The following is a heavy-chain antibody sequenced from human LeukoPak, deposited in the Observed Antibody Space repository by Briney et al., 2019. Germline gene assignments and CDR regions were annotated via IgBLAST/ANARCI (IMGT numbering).Heavy chain of an antibody. CDR2: INTYNGNT. D-gene: IGHD3-22*01. V-gene: IGHV1-18*01. CDR3: ARGYYDDAFDI. CDR1: GYTFTSYA. J-gene: IGHJ3*02. Sequence: ASVTVSCTASGYTFTSYAMNWVRQAPGQGLEWMGWINTYNGNTNYAQKLQGRVTMATDTSTSTAYMELRSLRSDDTAFYYCARGYYDDAFDIWGQGTMVTVSS.